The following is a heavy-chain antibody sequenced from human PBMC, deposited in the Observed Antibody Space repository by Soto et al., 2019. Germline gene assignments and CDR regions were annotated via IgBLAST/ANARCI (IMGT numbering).Heavy chain of an antibody. J-gene: IGHJ4*02. CDR1: GVSISRSNW. V-gene: IGHV4-4*02. CDR2: IYHSGDT. D-gene: IGHD3-10*01. Sequence: PSETLSLTCAVSGVSISRSNWWSWVRQPPGKGLEWIGEIYHSGDTNYNPSLKSRVTISVDKSKNQFSLKLNSVTAADTAVYYCASKYGSGSYYVAYWGQGTLVTVSS. CDR3: ASKYGSGSYYVAY.